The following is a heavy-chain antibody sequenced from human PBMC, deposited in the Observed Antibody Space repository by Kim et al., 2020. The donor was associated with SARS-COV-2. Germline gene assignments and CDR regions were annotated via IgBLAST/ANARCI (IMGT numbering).Heavy chain of an antibody. D-gene: IGHD2-15*01. J-gene: IGHJ6*01. CDR2: IYHSGST. V-gene: IGHV4-4*02. CDR1: GGSLSSSNW. Sequence: SETLSLTCAVSGGSLSSSNWWCWFRQPPGKGLEGIGGIYHSGSTNYNPSLKSRVTISVDKSKNQFSLMLSSVTAADTAVDYCGRGGVCSGGGCYTAYYY. CDR3: GRGGVCSGGGCYTAYYY.